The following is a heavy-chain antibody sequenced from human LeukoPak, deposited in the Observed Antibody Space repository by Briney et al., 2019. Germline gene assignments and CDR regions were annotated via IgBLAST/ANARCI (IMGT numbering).Heavy chain of an antibody. CDR1: GFTFSSYS. D-gene: IGHD3-3*01. J-gene: IGHJ4*02. CDR2: ISSSSSTM. V-gene: IGHV3-48*01. Sequence: GGSLRLSCAASGFTFSSYSMNWVRQASGKGLEWVSYISSSSSTMYYADSVKGRFTISRHNAKNSLYLQMNSLRAKDTAVYYCARDDFWSGKPDYWGQGTLVTVSS. CDR3: ARDDFWSGKPDY.